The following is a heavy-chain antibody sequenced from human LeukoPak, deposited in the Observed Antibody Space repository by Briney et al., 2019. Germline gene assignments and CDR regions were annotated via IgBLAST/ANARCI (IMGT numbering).Heavy chain of an antibody. CDR3: ARDDAVGATTLDY. D-gene: IGHD1-26*01. Sequence: ASVKVSCKASGYTFTGYYMHWVRQAPGQGLEWMGWINPNSGGTNYAQKFQGRVTMTRDTSISTAYMELSRLRSDDTAVHYCARDDAVGATTLDYWGQGTLVTVSS. V-gene: IGHV1-2*02. J-gene: IGHJ4*02. CDR1: GYTFTGYY. CDR2: INPNSGGT.